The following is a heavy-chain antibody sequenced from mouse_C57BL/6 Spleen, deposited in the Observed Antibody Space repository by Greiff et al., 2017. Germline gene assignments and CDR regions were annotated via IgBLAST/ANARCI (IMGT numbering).Heavy chain of an antibody. CDR1: GYTFTSYG. D-gene: IGHD2-3*01. J-gene: IGHJ4*01. CDR3: ARWLLRKGYYAMDY. V-gene: IGHV1-81*01. CDR2: IYPRSGNT. Sequence: VQLQESGAELARPGASVKLSCKASGYTFTSYGISWVKQRTGQGLEWIGEIYPRSGNTYSNEKFKGKATLTADKSCSTAYMELRSLTSEYSAVYFCARWLLRKGYYAMDYWGQGTSVTVSS.